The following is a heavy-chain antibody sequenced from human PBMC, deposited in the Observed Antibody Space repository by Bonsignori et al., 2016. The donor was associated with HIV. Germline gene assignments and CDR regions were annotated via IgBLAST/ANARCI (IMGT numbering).Heavy chain of an antibody. CDR2: ISYDGSNK. Sequence: GGSLRLSCAASGFTFSSYAMHWVRQAPGKGLEWVAVISYDGSNKYYADSVKGRFTISRDNSKNTLYLQMNSLRAEDTAVYYCAREGHDADAFDIWGQGTMVTVSS. CDR1: GFTFSSYA. CDR3: AREGHDADAFDI. D-gene: IGHD1-1*01. J-gene: IGHJ3*02. V-gene: IGHV3-30-3*01.